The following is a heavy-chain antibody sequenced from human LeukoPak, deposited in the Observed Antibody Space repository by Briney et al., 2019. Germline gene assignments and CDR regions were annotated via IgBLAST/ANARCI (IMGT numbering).Heavy chain of an antibody. CDR3: ARVKTHLTYYYDSSGYYLDY. D-gene: IGHD3-22*01. CDR2: ISAYNGNT. CDR1: GGTFSSYA. V-gene: IGHV1-18*01. J-gene: IGHJ4*02. Sequence: ASVKVSCKASGGTFSSYAISWVRQAPGQGLEWMGWISAYNGNTNYAQKLQGRVTMTTDTSTSTAYMELRSLRSDDTAVYYCARVKTHLTYYYDSSGYYLDYWGQGTLVTVSS.